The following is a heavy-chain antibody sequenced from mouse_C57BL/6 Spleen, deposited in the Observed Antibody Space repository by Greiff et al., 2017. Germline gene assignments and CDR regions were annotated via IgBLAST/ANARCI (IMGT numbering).Heavy chain of an antibody. D-gene: IGHD3-2*02. J-gene: IGHJ2*01. CDR1: GFTFSSYG. V-gene: IGHV5-6*01. CDR3: ARHDSSGYFDY. Sequence: EVKVVESGGDLVKPGGSLKLSCAASGFTFSSYGMSWVRQTPDKRLEWVATISSGGSYTYYPDSVKGRFTISRDNAKNTLYLQMSSLKSEDTAMYYCARHDSSGYFDYWGQGTTLTVAS. CDR2: ISSGGSYT.